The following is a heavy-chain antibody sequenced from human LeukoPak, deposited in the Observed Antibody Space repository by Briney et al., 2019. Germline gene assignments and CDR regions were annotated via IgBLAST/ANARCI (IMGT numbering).Heavy chain of an antibody. D-gene: IGHD6-13*01. V-gene: IGHV3-20*04. Sequence: PGGSLRLSCAASGFTFDDYGMSWVRQAPGKGLEWVSGINWNGGSTGYADSMKGRFTISRDNAKNSLYLQMNSLRAEDTALYYCARAGLGGSSWYLFDYWGQGTLVTVSS. CDR3: ARAGLGGSSWYLFDY. CDR2: INWNGGST. CDR1: GFTFDDYG. J-gene: IGHJ4*02.